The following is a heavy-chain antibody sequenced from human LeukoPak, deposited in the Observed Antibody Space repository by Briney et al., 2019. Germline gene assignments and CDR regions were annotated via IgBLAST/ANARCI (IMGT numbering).Heavy chain of an antibody. CDR1: GYTFTSYC. J-gene: IGHJ4*02. CDR2: INPSGGST. Sequence: ASVKVSCTASGYTFTSYCMHWVRQAPGQGLEWMGIINPSGGSTSYAQKFQGRVTMTRDTSTSTVYMELSSLRSEDTAVYYCARAHSYGYYFDYWGQGTLVTVSS. D-gene: IGHD5-18*01. V-gene: IGHV1-46*01. CDR3: ARAHSYGYYFDY.